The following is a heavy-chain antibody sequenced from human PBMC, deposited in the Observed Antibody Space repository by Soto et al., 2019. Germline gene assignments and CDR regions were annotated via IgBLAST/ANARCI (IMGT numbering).Heavy chain of an antibody. J-gene: IGHJ5*02. Sequence: QLQLQESGSGLVKPSQTLSLTCAVSGGSISSGGYSWSWIRQPPGKGLEWIAYIYHSGSTYYNPSIKSPVTTSVARSKNQFSQKLRSMTAAHTAVYYCARVPYPWGQGTLVTVSS. CDR1: GGSISSGGYS. V-gene: IGHV4-30-2*01. CDR3: ARVPYP. CDR2: IYHSGST.